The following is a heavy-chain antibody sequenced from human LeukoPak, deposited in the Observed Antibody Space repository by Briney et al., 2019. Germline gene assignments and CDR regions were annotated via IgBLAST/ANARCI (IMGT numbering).Heavy chain of an antibody. CDR1: GFTFSSYG. J-gene: IGHJ4*02. CDR3: ARDICSGYEHHPDY. Sequence: PGGSLRLSCAASGFTFSSYGMHWVRQALGKGLEWVAVIWYDGSNKYYADSVKGRFTISRDNSKNTLYLQMNSLRAEDAAVYYCARDICSGYEHHPDYWGQGTLVTVSS. CDR2: IWYDGSNK. V-gene: IGHV3-33*01. D-gene: IGHD5-12*01.